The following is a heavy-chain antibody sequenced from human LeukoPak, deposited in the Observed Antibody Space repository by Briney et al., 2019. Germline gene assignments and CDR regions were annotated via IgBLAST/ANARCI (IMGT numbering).Heavy chain of an antibody. D-gene: IGHD6-19*01. J-gene: IGHJ4*02. Sequence: GGSLRLSCAASGFTFDEYGMHWVRQAQGKGLEWVSLISGDGGSTFYADSVKGRFTISRDNSKNSLYLQMNRLRTEDTALYYCAKDQWQAGGFDYWGQGTLVTVSS. CDR3: AKDQWQAGGFDY. CDR2: ISGDGGST. V-gene: IGHV3-43*02. CDR1: GFTFDEYG.